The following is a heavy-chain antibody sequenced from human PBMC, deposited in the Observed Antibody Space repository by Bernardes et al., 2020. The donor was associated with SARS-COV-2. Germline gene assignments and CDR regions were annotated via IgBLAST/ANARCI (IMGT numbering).Heavy chain of an antibody. Sequence: SETLSLTCKGSGAFISNNYWSWIRQPAGKGPEWVGRIYGSGTTIYHPSVKGRVIMSVDTSKNQFSLNLTSVTAADTAVYYCARGPYCGADCALDYWGQGILVTVS. J-gene: IGHJ4*02. CDR2: IYGSGTT. CDR1: GAFISNNY. CDR3: ARGPYCGADCALDY. D-gene: IGHD2-21*02. V-gene: IGHV4-4*07.